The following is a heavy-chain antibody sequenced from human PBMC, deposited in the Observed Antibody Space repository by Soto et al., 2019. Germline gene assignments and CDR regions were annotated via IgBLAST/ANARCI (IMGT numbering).Heavy chain of an antibody. CDR2: MNPNSGNT. V-gene: IGHV1-8*01. CDR3: ARVYDYIWGSYRYTRGIRCFDY. Sequence: ASVKVSCKASGYTFTSYDINWVRQATGQGLEWMGWMNPNSGNTGYAQKFQGRVTMTRNTSISTAYMELSSLRSEDTAVYYCARVYDYIWGSYRYTRGIRCFDYWGQGTLVTVSS. J-gene: IGHJ4*02. D-gene: IGHD3-16*02. CDR1: GYTFTSYD.